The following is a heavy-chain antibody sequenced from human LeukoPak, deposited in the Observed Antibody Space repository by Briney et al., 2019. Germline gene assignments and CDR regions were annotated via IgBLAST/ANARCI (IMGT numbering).Heavy chain of an antibody. V-gene: IGHV4-4*07. CDR3: ARGAGPPWFDP. J-gene: IGHJ5*02. CDR2: MSSSGIS. D-gene: IGHD6-19*01. CDR1: GGSISSYY. Sequence: SETLSLTCTVSGGSISSYYWSWIRQPAGKGLEWIGRMSSSGISTYSPSLKSRVTISIDTSRNQFSMNLNSVTAADTAVYYCARGAGPPWFDPWGQGTLVTVSS.